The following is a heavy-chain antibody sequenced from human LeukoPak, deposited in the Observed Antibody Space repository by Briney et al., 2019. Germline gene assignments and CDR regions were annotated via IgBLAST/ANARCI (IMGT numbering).Heavy chain of an antibody. CDR3: ARDRREIKLWPREYYYYYMDV. V-gene: IGHV3-21*04. Sequence: GGSLRLSCAASGFTFSSYSMNWVRQAPGKGLEWVSSISSSSSYIYYADSVKGRFTISRDNAKNSLYLQMNSLRAEDTAVYYCARDRREIKLWPREYYYYYMDVWGKGTTVTISS. J-gene: IGHJ6*03. CDR1: GFTFSSYS. D-gene: IGHD5-18*01. CDR2: ISSSSSYI.